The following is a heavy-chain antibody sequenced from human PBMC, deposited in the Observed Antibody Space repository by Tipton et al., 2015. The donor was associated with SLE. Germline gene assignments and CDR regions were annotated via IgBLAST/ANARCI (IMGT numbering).Heavy chain of an antibody. D-gene: IGHD5-18*01. CDR3: VREGDTAFDY. J-gene: IGHJ4*02. CDR2: IWGTGDYT. CDR1: GFTFSSYA. V-gene: IGHV3-23*01. Sequence: SLRLSCAASGFTFSSYAMSWVRQAPGKGLEWVSAIWGTGDYTYYADSVKGRFTISRDNAKNTAYLQMDSLRLDDTALYYCVREGDTAFDYWGQGTLVTVSS.